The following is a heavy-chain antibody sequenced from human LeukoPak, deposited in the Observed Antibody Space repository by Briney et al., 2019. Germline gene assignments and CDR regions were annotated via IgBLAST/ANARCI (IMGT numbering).Heavy chain of an antibody. Sequence: GRSLRLSCAASGFTFSSYAMHWVRQAPGKGLEWVAVISYDGSNKYYADSVKGRFTISRDNSKNTLYLQMNSLRAEDTAVYYCARWDCSSTSCPVAFDIWGQGTMVTVSP. CDR1: GFTFSSYA. V-gene: IGHV3-30-3*01. J-gene: IGHJ3*02. CDR2: ISYDGSNK. D-gene: IGHD2-2*01. CDR3: ARWDCSSTSCPVAFDI.